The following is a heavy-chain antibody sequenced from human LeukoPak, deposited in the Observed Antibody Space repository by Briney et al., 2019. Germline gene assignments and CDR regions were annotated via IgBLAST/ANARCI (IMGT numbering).Heavy chain of an antibody. Sequence: SAKVSCKASGGTFSSYAISWVRQAPGQGLEGMGGIIPIFGTANYAQKFQGRVTITADESTSTAYMELSSLRSEDTAVYYCARGGAYYDFWSGYSEQSWFDPWGQGTLVTVSS. CDR1: GGTFSSYA. D-gene: IGHD3-3*01. V-gene: IGHV1-69*01. CDR3: ARGGAYYDFWSGYSEQSWFDP. J-gene: IGHJ5*02. CDR2: IIPIFGTA.